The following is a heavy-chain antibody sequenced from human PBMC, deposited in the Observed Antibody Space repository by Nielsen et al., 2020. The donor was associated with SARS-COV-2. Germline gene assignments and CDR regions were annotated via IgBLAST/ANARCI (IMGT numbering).Heavy chain of an antibody. CDR3: AKARGPRDSYDFWSGYPLGYYGMDV. CDR2: ISWDGGST. J-gene: IGHJ6*02. Sequence: GESLKISCAASGFTFDDYAMHWVRQAPGKGLEWVSLISWDGGSTYYADSVKGRFTISRDNSKNSLYLQMNSLRAEDTALYYCAKARGPRDSYDFWSGYPLGYYGMDVWGQGTTVTVSS. D-gene: IGHD3-3*01. CDR1: GFTFDDYA. V-gene: IGHV3-43D*03.